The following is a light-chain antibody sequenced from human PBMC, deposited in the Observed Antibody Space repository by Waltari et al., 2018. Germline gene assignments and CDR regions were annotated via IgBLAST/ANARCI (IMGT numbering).Light chain of an antibody. CDR1: SRDVGAYAY. Sequence: QSALTQPPSASGSPGQSVTISCTGTSRDVGAYAYVSWYQHHPDKAPKLIIFEVNKWPSGVPDRFYGSKSGNTASLTVSGLQAEDEADYYCSSYAGTDNFVVFGGGTKLTVL. CDR2: EVN. CDR3: SSYAGTDNFVV. J-gene: IGLJ2*01. V-gene: IGLV2-8*01.